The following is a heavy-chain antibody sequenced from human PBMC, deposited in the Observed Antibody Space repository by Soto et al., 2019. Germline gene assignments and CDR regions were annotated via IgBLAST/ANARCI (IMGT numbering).Heavy chain of an antibody. V-gene: IGHV4-4*07. CDR3: ARRDSVSSGRGFDY. CDR2: FFTSGGT. Sequence: SETLSLTCTLSGGPISNYFWSWIRQPAGKGLRWSRRFFTSGGTKYNPSLKSRVTMAVDISKNQLSLSLVSVTAADTAVYYCARRDSVSSGRGFDYWGQGILVTVSS. CDR1: GGPISNYF. D-gene: IGHD6-6*01. J-gene: IGHJ4*02.